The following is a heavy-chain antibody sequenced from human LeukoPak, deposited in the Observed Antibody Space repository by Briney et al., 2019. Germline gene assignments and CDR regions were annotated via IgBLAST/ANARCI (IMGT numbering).Heavy chain of an antibody. J-gene: IGHJ3*02. Sequence: GGSLRLSCAASGFTFSSYAMSWVRQAPGKGLEWVSAISGSGGSTYYADSVKGRFTISRDNSKNTLYLQMNSLGAEDTAVYYCAKSWYYYDSSGYFPLNDAFDIWGQGTMVTVSS. V-gene: IGHV3-23*01. D-gene: IGHD3-22*01. CDR1: GFTFSSYA. CDR3: AKSWYYYDSSGYFPLNDAFDI. CDR2: ISGSGGST.